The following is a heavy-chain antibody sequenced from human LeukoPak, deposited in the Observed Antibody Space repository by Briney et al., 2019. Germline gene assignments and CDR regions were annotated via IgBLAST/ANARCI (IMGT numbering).Heavy chain of an antibody. CDR2: ISSSGSTI. J-gene: IGHJ6*03. D-gene: IGHD4/OR15-4a*01. CDR3: AKGGLTLDYMDV. CDR1: GFTFSSYE. V-gene: IGHV3-48*03. Sequence: PGGSLRLSCAASGFTFSSYEMNWVRQAPGKGLEWVSYISSSGSTIYYADSVKGRFTISRDNAKNSLYLQMNSLRAEDTAVYYCAKGGLTLDYMDVWGKGTTVTVSS.